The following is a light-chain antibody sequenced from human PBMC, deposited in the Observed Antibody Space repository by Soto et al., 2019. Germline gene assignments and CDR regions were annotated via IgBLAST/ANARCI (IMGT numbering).Light chain of an antibody. CDR2: GAS. CDR1: QSISDT. Sequence: EIVMTQSPATLSVSPGGRATLSCRASQSISDTLAWYQQKPGQAPRLLIHGASTRAPGFPARFSGSGSGTDFTLTISSLQSEDFATYYCQQSYSTPLTFGQGTRLEIK. V-gene: IGKV3-15*01. CDR3: QQSYSTPLT. J-gene: IGKJ5*01.